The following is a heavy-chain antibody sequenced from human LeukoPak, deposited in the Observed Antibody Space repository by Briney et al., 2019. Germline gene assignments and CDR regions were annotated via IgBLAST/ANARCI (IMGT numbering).Heavy chain of an antibody. V-gene: IGHV4-38-2*02. CDR1: GYSISSGYY. Sequence: SETLSLTCTVSGYSISSGYYWGWIRPPPGKGLEWIGEIYHSGSTNYNPSLKSRVTISVDKSKNQFSLKLSSVTAADTAVYYCARDHSGSGIDYWGQGTLVTVSS. CDR2: IYHSGST. CDR3: ARDHSGSGIDY. J-gene: IGHJ4*02. D-gene: IGHD6-19*01.